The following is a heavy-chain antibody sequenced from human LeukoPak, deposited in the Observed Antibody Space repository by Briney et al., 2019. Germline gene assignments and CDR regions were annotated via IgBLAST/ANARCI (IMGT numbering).Heavy chain of an antibody. D-gene: IGHD5-18*01. J-gene: IGHJ4*02. Sequence: PSETLSLTCAVYGGSFSGYYWSWIRQPPGKGLEWIGEINHSGSTNYNPSLKSRVTISVDTSKNQFSLKLSSVTAADTAVYYCAREVRVGYTAVYFDYWGQGTLVTVSS. CDR2: INHSGST. CDR1: GGSFSGYY. V-gene: IGHV4-34*01. CDR3: AREVRVGYTAVYFDY.